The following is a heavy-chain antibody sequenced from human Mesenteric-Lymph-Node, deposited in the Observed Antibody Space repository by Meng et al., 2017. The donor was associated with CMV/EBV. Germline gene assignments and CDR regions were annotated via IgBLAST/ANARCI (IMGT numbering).Heavy chain of an antibody. CDR3: ASRRYSSSWPPRLYYYYGMDV. Sequence: SETLSLTCTVSGGSISSSSYYWGWIRQPPGKGLEWIGSMYHSGSSYYNPSLKSRVTISVDTSKNQFSLNLRSVTAADTAVYYCASRRYSSSWPPRLYYYYGMDVWGQGTTVTVSS. D-gene: IGHD6-13*01. CDR2: MYHSGSS. CDR1: GGSISSSSYY. J-gene: IGHJ6*02. V-gene: IGHV4-39*07.